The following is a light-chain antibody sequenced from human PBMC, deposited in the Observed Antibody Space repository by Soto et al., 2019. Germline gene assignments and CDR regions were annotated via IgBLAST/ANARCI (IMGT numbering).Light chain of an antibody. CDR1: QGIDTS. CDR2: AAS. Sequence: SPSSLSASVGDRVTITCRASQGIDTSLAWYQQKPGKAPKLLIYAASNFQSGVPSRFSGSGSGTHFTLTISSLQPEDFAAYYCQQLHGYPITFGQGTRLEIK. V-gene: IGKV1-9*01. CDR3: QQLHGYPIT. J-gene: IGKJ5*01.